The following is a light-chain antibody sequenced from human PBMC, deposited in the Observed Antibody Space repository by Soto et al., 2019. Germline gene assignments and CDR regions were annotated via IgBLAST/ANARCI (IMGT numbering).Light chain of an antibody. CDR2: DAS. CDR3: QQYANLHT. J-gene: IGKJ4*01. CDR1: QDISNY. Sequence: DMQMSQSSSLLSTSLGDIVTITFQASQDISNYLNWYQQKPGKAPKLLIYDASNLETGVPSRFSGSGSGTDFTFTISRLQTEDIATYYCQQYANLHTFGAGTKVDIK. V-gene: IGKV1-33*01.